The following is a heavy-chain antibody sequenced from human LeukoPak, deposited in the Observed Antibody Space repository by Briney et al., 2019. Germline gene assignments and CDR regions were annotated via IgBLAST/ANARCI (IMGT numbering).Heavy chain of an antibody. D-gene: IGHD5-12*01. Sequence: GESLKISCKGSGYRFTSYWIGWGRQLPGKGLEGMGIIYPGDSDNRYSPSFQGQVTISDDKSISTAYLPWSSLKASDTAMYYCSRHRDIVAKGRPIYYYYDMDVWGKGTTVTVSS. V-gene: IGHV5-51*01. CDR3: SRHRDIVAKGRPIYYYYDMDV. CDR2: IYPGDSDN. J-gene: IGHJ6*03. CDR1: GYRFTSYW.